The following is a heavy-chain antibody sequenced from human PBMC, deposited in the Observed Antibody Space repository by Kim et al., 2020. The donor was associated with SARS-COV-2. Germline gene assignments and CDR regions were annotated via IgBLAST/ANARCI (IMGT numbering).Heavy chain of an antibody. J-gene: IGHJ4*02. CDR2: VNAANDET. Sequence: ASVKVSCKAYGYTFKSYPIHWLRQAPGQRPEWMGWVNAANDETQYSQKFQGRVTITRDTSANTAYMELRRLTTKDTAIYYCARDRDPTVYDYWGKGTLGT. CDR1: GYTFKSYP. D-gene: IGHD4-4*01. V-gene: IGHV1-3*01. CDR3: ARDRDPTVYDY.